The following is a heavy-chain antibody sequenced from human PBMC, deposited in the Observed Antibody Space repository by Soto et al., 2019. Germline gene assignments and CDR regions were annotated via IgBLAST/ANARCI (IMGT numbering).Heavy chain of an antibody. CDR2: TYYRAKWYN. CDR3: ASSVRSWCFDY. D-gene: IGHD6-13*01. J-gene: IGHJ4*02. Sequence: QVQLQQSGPGLVEPSQTLSLTCAISGDSVSSNNAAWSWFRQSPSRGLEWLGRTYYRAKWYNDYAVSVKSRTTINPDTSKNQFSLQLNSVTPEDTAVYYCASSVRSWCFDYWGQGILVTVSS. V-gene: IGHV6-1*01. CDR1: GDSVSSNNAA.